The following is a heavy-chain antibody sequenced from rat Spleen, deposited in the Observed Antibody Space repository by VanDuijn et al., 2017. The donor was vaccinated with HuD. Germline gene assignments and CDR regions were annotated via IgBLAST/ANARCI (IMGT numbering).Heavy chain of an antibody. D-gene: IGHD5-1*01. J-gene: IGHJ2*01. CDR3: ARERTWERYFDY. CDR2: ISPSGGNT. CDR1: GLTFSNYN. V-gene: IGHV5-43*01. Sequence: EVQLVESGGGLVQPGRSLKLSCAASGLTFSNYNMTWVRQAPTKGLEWVASISPSGGNTHYAETVKGRFTISRNNAKNTVDMQLSSLRSEDTAMYFCARERTWERYFDYWGQGVMVTVSS.